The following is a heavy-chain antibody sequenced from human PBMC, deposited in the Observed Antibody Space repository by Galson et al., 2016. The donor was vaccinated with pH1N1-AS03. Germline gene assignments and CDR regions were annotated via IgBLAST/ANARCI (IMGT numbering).Heavy chain of an antibody. CDR3: AKVGIVISSGWYGRFDY. CDR1: GYSFINYA. D-gene: IGHD6-19*01. J-gene: IGHJ4*02. V-gene: IGHV1-3*01. Sequence: SVKVSCKAPGYSFINYAIHWVRQAPGQRLEWMGWLNSTSGNTEYSQKFQGRVTITRDTSASTASMELSSLRSEDTAVYYCAKVGIVISSGWYGRFDYWGQGTLVTVSS. CDR2: LNSTSGNT.